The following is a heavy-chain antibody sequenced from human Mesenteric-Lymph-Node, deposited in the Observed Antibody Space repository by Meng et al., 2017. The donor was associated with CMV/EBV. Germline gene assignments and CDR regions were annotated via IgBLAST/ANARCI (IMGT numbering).Heavy chain of an antibody. Sequence: GGSLRLSCAASGVTFSSFWKRWVRQVPGEGLVWVSRINGEGTSTSYADSVKGRFTISSDNAKNTLLLQMNSLTAEDTAIYYCARKGYGIAAAYDVWGQGTMVTVSS. D-gene: IGHD6-13*01. J-gene: IGHJ3*01. CDR1: GVTFSSFW. CDR2: INGEGTST. V-gene: IGHV3-74*01. CDR3: ARKGYGIAAAYDV.